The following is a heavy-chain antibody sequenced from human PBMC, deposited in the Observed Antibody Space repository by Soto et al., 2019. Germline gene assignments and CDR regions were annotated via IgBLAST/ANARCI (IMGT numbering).Heavy chain of an antibody. V-gene: IGHV1-69*13. J-gene: IGHJ3*02. CDR3: ARFSSGWSDDAFDI. CDR2: IIPIFGTA. CDR1: GGTFSSYA. Sequence: GASVKVSCKASGGTFSSYAISWVRQAPGQGLEWMGGIIPIFGTANYAQKFQGRVTITADESTSTAYMELSSLRSEDTAVYYCARFSSGWSDDAFDIWGQGTMVTVSS. D-gene: IGHD6-19*01.